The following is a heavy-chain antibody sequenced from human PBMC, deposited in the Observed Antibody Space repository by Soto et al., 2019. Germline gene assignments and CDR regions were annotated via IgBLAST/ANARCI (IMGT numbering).Heavy chain of an antibody. D-gene: IGHD6-13*01. CDR2: ISAYNGNT. CDR1: GYTFTSYG. J-gene: IGHJ6*02. V-gene: IGHV1-18*01. CDR3: ARERPLIAAAGRYGMDV. Sequence: ASVKVSCKASGYTFTSYGISWVRQAPGRGLEWMGWISAYNGNTNYAQKLQGRVTMTTDTSTSTAYMELRSLRSDDTAVYYCARERPLIAAAGRYGMDVWGQGTTVTVSS.